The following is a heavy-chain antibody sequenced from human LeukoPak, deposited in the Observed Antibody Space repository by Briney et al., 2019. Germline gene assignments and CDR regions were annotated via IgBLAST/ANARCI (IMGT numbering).Heavy chain of an antibody. CDR2: IYYSGST. V-gene: IGHV4-30-4*01. D-gene: IGHD3-22*01. J-gene: IGHJ3*02. Sequence: SQTLSLTCTVSGGSISSGNYYWSWIRQPPGKGLEWIGYIYYSGSTYYNPSLKSRVTISVDTSKNQFSLKLSSVTAADTAVYYCARVVVVGDAFDIWGQGTMVTVSS. CDR3: ARVVVVGDAFDI. CDR1: GGSISSGNYY.